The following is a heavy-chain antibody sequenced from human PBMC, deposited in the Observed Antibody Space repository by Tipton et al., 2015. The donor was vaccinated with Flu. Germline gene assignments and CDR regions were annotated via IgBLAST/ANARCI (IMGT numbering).Heavy chain of an antibody. V-gene: IGHV3-23*01. J-gene: IGHJ4*02. D-gene: IGHD1-1*01. CDR1: GFSFSSYA. CDR2: ISGSGGST. CDR3: AKDRNGSGVTID. Sequence: LSLTCAASGFSFSSYAMSWVRQDPGKGLEWVSAISGSGGSTYYADSVKGRFTISRDNSKNTLYLQMNSLTAGDTAVYYCAKDRNGSGVTIDWVQGSLVAVAS.